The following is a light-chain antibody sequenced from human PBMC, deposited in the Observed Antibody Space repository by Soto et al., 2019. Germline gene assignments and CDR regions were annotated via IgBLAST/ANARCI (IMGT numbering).Light chain of an antibody. CDR1: SGHSSYA. J-gene: IGLJ2*01. Sequence: QTVVTQSPSASASLGASVKLTCTLSSGHSSYAIAWHQQQPEKGPRYLMTLNRDGSHSKGDGIPDRFSGSSSGAERYLTISSLQSEDEADYYCQTWGTGIRVFGGGTQLTVL. CDR3: QTWGTGIRV. CDR2: LNRDGSH. V-gene: IGLV4-69*01.